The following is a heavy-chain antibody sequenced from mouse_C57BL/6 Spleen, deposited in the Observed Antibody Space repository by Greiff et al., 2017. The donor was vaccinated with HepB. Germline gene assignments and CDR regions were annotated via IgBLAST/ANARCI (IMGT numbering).Heavy chain of an antibody. CDR3: TAYGSSYRDY. CDR2: IHPNSGST. D-gene: IGHD1-1*01. V-gene: IGHV1-64*01. J-gene: IGHJ2*01. Sequence: QVQLQQPGAELVKPGASVKLSCKASGYTFTSYWMHWVKQRPGQGLEWIGMIHPNSGSTNYNEKFKSKATLTVDKSSSTAYMQLSSLTSEDSAVYYCTAYGSSYRDYWGQGTTLTVSS. CDR1: GYTFTSYW.